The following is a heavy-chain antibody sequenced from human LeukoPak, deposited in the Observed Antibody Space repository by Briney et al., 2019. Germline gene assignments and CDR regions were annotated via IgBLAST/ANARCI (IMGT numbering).Heavy chain of an antibody. CDR3: ARGHDILTGYYRYVFDY. D-gene: IGHD3-9*01. CDR2: ISAYNGNT. V-gene: IGHV1-18*01. CDR1: GYTFTSYG. Sequence: ASVKVSCKASGYTFTSYGISWVRQAPGQGLEWMGWISAYNGNTSYAQKVQGRVTMTTDTSTSTAYMELRSLRSDDTAVYYCARGHDILTGYYRYVFDYWGQGTLVTVSS. J-gene: IGHJ4*02.